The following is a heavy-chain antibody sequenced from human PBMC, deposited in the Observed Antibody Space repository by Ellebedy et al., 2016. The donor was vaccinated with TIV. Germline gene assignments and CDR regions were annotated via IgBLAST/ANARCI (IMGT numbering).Heavy chain of an antibody. J-gene: IGHJ5*02. Sequence: SETLSLXCAVYGGSSSGYYWSCIRQPPGKGLEWIGEINHSGSTNYNPSLKSRVTISVDTSKNQFSLKLSSVTAADTAVYYCARAPRFLYYLFDPWGQGTLVTVSS. CDR3: ARAPRFLYYLFDP. CDR2: INHSGST. D-gene: IGHD3-3*01. V-gene: IGHV4-34*01. CDR1: GGSSSGYY.